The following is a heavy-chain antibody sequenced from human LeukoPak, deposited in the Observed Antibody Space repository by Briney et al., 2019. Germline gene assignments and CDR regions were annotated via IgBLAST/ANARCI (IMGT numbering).Heavy chain of an antibody. Sequence: SETLSLTCTVSGGSLSSYYWSWIRQPPGKGLEWIGYIYYSGSTYYNPSLKSRVTISVDTSKNQFSLKLSSVTAADTAVYYCARVLRYFDWLQTHWFDPWGQGTLVTVSS. CDR2: IYYSGST. V-gene: IGHV4-59*12. J-gene: IGHJ5*02. CDR3: ARVLRYFDWLQTHWFDP. D-gene: IGHD3-9*01. CDR1: GGSLSSYY.